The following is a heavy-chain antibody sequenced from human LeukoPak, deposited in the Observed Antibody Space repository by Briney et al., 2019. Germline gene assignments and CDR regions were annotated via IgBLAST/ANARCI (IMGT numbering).Heavy chain of an antibody. J-gene: IGHJ4*02. CDR1: GFTFDDYG. D-gene: IGHD3-10*01. CDR2: INWSGGST. CDR3: AREGVSYYGSRNDY. Sequence: GGSLRLSCAASGFTFDDYGMTWVRQAPGKGLEWVSGINWSGGSTSYADSVKGRFTISRDNVKNSLYLQMNSLRAEDTALYYCAREGVSYYGSRNDYWGQGTLVTVSS. V-gene: IGHV3-20*04.